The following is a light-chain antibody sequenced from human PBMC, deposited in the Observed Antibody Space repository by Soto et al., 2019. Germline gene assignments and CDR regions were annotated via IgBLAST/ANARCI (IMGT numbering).Light chain of an antibody. V-gene: IGKV3-15*01. CDR2: DAF. CDR1: QSVTSN. J-gene: IGKJ1*01. CDR3: QQYNTYST. Sequence: EILMTQSPATLSVSPGERATLSCRASQSVTSNLAWYQQKPGQAPRLLIYDAFTRATGIPARFSGSGSGTEFTLTISSLQSEDFATYYCQQYNTYSTFGQGTKVEF.